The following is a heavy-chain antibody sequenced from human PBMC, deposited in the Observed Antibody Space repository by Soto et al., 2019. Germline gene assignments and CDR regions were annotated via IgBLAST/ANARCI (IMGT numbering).Heavy chain of an antibody. V-gene: IGHV3-30-3*01. Sequence: ESGGGVVQPGRSLRLSCAASGFTFSSYAMHWVRQAPGKGLEWVAVISYDGSNKYYADSVKGRFTISRDNSKNTLYLQMNSLRAEDTAVYYCAAIGSYDAFDIWGQGTMVTVSS. D-gene: IGHD2-21*01. CDR3: AAIGSYDAFDI. CDR2: ISYDGSNK. J-gene: IGHJ3*02. CDR1: GFTFSSYA.